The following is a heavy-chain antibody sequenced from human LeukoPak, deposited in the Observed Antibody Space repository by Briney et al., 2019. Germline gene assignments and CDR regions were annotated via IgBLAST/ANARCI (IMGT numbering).Heavy chain of an antibody. V-gene: IGHV4-59*01. CDR3: ARSGSKVMTAINF. CDR1: GGSISNYY. D-gene: IGHD2-21*02. CDR2: IYYSGST. J-gene: IGHJ4*02. Sequence: SETLSLTCTVSGGSISNYYWSWIRQPPGKGLEWIGYIYYSGSTNYNPSLKSRVTISIDTSNNQFSLKLSSVTAADTAVYYCARSGSKVMTAINFWGQGTLVTVSS.